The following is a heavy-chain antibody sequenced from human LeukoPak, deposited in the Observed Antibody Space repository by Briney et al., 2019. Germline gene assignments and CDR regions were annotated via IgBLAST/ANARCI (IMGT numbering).Heavy chain of an antibody. CDR3: ARAVGWAVITPYYFDY. Sequence: SETLSLTCAVYGWSFSGYYWSWIRQPPGKALEWIGEINHSGSTNYNPSLKSRVTISVDTSKNQFSLKLSSVTAADTAVYYCARAVGWAVITPYYFDYWGQGTLVTVSS. D-gene: IGHD3-22*01. J-gene: IGHJ4*02. CDR1: GWSFSGYY. V-gene: IGHV4-34*01. CDR2: INHSGST.